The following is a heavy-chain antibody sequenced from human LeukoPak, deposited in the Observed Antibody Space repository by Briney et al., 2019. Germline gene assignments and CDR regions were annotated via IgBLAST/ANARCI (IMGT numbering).Heavy chain of an antibody. J-gene: IGHJ5*02. V-gene: IGHV3-43*01. CDR1: GFTFDDYT. CDR3: AKDGVVAALGDNWFDP. Sequence: PGGSLRLSCAASGFTFDDYTMHWVRQAPGKGLEWVSLISWDGGSTYYADSVKGRFTISRDNSKNSLYLQMNSLRAEDTAFYYCAKDGVVAALGDNWFDPWGQGTLVTVSS. D-gene: IGHD2-15*01. CDR2: ISWDGGST.